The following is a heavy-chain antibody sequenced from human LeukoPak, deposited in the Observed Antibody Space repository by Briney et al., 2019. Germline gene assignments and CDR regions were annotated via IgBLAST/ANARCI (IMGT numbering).Heavy chain of an antibody. J-gene: IGHJ4*02. CDR2: ISGSGGST. D-gene: IGHD2-2*01. CDR1: GFTFSSYA. Sequence: PGGSLRLSCAASGFTFSSYAMSWVRQAPGKGLEWVSAISGSGGSTYYADSVKGRFTISRDNSKNTLYLQMNSLGAEDTAVYYCAKDSSPPIGKIVPVSVDYWGQGTLVTVSS. CDR3: AKDSSPPIGKIVPVSVDY. V-gene: IGHV3-23*01.